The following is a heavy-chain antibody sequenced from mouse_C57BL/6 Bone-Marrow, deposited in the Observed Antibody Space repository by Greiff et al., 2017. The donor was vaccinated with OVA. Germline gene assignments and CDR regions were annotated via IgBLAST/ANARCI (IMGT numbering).Heavy chain of an antibody. CDR1: GFTFSDFY. J-gene: IGHJ4*01. CDR3: ARASYYKDAMDY. Sequence: EVKLVESGGGLVQSGRSLRLSCATSGFTFSDFYMEWVRQAPGKGLEWIAASRNKANDYTTEYSASVKGRFIVSRDTSQSILYLQMNALRAEDTAIYYCARASYYKDAMDYWGQGTSVTVSS. CDR2: SRNKANDYTT. D-gene: IGHD2-12*01. V-gene: IGHV7-1*01.